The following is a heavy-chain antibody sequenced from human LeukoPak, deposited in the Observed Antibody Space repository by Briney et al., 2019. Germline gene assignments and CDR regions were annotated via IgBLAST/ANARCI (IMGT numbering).Heavy chain of an antibody. CDR1: GFTFSDHY. V-gene: IGHV4-38-2*01. D-gene: IGHD6-19*01. CDR2: IYYSGST. J-gene: IGHJ4*02. Sequence: GSLRLSCAVSGFTFSDHYMDWVRQAPGKGLEWIGSIYYSGSTYYNPSLKSRVTISVDTSKNQFSLKLSSVTAADTAVYYCAIKLAVAGLDYWGQGTLVTVSS. CDR3: AIKLAVAGLDY.